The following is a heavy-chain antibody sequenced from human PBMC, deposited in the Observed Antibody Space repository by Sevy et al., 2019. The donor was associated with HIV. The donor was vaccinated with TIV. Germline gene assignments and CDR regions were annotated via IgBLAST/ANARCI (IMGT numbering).Heavy chain of an antibody. J-gene: IGHJ4*02. D-gene: IGHD3-10*02. CDR2: FSFGCGKI. CDR3: AREGCSKPHDY. V-gene: IGHV3-23*01. Sequence: GGSLRLSCAASGFTFSNYAMSWVRQAPGKGLEWVSTFSFGCGKINYADSVKGRFTISRDNSKNTLYLQMHSLRAKDTAVYYCAREGCSKPHDYWGQGTLVTVSS. CDR1: GFTFSNYA.